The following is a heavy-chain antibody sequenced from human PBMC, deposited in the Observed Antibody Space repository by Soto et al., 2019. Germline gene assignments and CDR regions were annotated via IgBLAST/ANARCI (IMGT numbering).Heavy chain of an antibody. CDR3: ARMVGSSSRYGMDV. Sequence: PSETLSLTCAVSGGSISSSNWWSWVRQPPGKGLEWIGEIYHSGSTNYNPSLKSRVTISVDKSKNQFSLKLSSVTAADTAVYYCARMVGSSSRYGMDVWGQGTTVTVSS. CDR2: IYHSGST. V-gene: IGHV4-4*02. CDR1: GGSISSSNW. D-gene: IGHD6-13*01. J-gene: IGHJ6*02.